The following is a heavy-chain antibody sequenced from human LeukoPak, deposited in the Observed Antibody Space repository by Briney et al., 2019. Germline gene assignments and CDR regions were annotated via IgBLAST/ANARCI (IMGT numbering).Heavy chain of an antibody. Sequence: GALRLSCAASGFTFSDYYMSWIRQAPGKGLEWVSYISSSGSTIYYADSVKGRFTISRDNAKNSLYLQMNSLRAEDTAVYYCARGAAAGSDAFDIWGQGTMVTVSS. CDR2: ISSSGSTI. CDR1: GFTFSDYY. D-gene: IGHD6-13*01. V-gene: IGHV3-11*01. J-gene: IGHJ3*02. CDR3: ARGAAAGSDAFDI.